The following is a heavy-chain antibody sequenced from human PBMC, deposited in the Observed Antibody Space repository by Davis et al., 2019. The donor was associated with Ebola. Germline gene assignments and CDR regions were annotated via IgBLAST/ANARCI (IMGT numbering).Heavy chain of an antibody. V-gene: IGHV4-34*01. Sequence: MPSETLSLTCAVYGGSFSGYYWSWIRQPPGKGLEWIGEINHSGSTNYNPSLKSRVTISVDTSKNQFSLKLSSVTAADTAVYYCARVSYWCSSTSCYNLNYYYYYGMDVWGQGTTVTVSS. CDR2: INHSGST. D-gene: IGHD2-2*02. J-gene: IGHJ6*02. CDR1: GGSFSGYY. CDR3: ARVSYWCSSTSCYNLNYYYYYGMDV.